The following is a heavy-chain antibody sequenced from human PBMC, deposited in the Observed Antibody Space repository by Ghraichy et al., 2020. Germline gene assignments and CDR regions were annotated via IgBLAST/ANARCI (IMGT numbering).Heavy chain of an antibody. V-gene: IGHV3-64*01. CDR1: GFTFSSYA. CDR2: ISSNGGST. CDR3: ARVWWSSSSEYYFDY. J-gene: IGHJ4*02. Sequence: GGSLRLSCAASGFTFSSYAMHWVRQAPGKGLEYVSAISSNGGSTYYANSVKGRFTISRDNSKNTLYLQMGSLRAEDMAVYYCARVWWSSSSEYYFDYWGQGTLVTVSS. D-gene: IGHD6-6*01.